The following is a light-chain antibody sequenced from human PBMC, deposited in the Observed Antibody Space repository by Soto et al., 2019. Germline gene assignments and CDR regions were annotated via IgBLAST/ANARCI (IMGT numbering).Light chain of an antibody. V-gene: IGKV3D-20*02. Sequence: EIVLTQSPGTLSLSPGERATLSCRASQSVISTYLAWYQQKPGQAPRLLIYGASSRATGIPDRFSGSGSGTDFTLTISRLEPEDFAVYYCQQRSNFPITFGQGTRLEIK. CDR2: GAS. J-gene: IGKJ5*01. CDR1: QSVISTY. CDR3: QQRSNFPIT.